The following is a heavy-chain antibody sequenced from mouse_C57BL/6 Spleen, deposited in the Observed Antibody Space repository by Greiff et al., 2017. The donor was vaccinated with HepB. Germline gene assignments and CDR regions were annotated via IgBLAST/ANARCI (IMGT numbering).Heavy chain of an antibody. J-gene: IGHJ2*01. V-gene: IGHV1-82*01. CDR3: AKGAHGGYFDY. Sequence: QVQLQQSGPELVKPGASVKISCKASGYAFSSSWMNWVKQRPGKGLEWIGRIYPGDGDTNYNGKFKGKATLTADKSSSTAYMQLSSLTSEDSAVYFCAKGAHGGYFDYWGQGTTLTVSS. CDR2: IYPGDGDT. CDR1: GYAFSSSW.